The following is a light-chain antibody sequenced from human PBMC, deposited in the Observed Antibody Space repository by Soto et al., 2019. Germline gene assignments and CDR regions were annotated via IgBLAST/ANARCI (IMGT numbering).Light chain of an antibody. Sequence: QSVLTQPASVSGSPGQSITISCTGTSSDVGGYNYVSWYQQHPDKAPQLMIYDVNNRPSGVSNRFSGSKSGNTASLTISGLRAEDEADYYCTSYSSSSTVVFGGGTKLTVL. CDR2: DVN. CDR1: SSDVGGYNY. J-gene: IGLJ2*01. CDR3: TSYSSSSTVV. V-gene: IGLV2-14*03.